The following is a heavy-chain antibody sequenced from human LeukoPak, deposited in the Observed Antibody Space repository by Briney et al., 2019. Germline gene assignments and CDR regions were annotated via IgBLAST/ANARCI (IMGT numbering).Heavy chain of an antibody. J-gene: IGHJ5*02. D-gene: IGHD3-10*01. CDR3: ARELWFANAPGSWLDP. CDR1: GDSISCGAYS. V-gene: IGHV4-30-2*01. CDR2: IFHTGST. Sequence: PSETLSLTCVVSGDSISCGAYSWSWIRQPPGKGLEWIGYIFHTGSTSYNPSLKSRLTISVDNSKNQFSLRLSSVTAADTAVYYCARELWFANAPGSWLDPWGQGTLVTVSS.